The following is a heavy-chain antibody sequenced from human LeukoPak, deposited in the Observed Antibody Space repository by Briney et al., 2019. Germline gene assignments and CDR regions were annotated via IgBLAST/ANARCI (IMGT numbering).Heavy chain of an antibody. CDR2: ISSSSSYI. CDR3: ARAGIWFGELSDNAFDI. CDR1: GFTFSSYS. Sequence: PGGSLRLSCAASGFTFSSYSMNWVRQAPGKGLEWVSSISSSSSYIYYADSVKGRFTISRDNAKNSLYLQMNSLRAEDTAVYYCARAGIWFGELSDNAFDIWGQGTMVTVSS. D-gene: IGHD3-10*01. V-gene: IGHV3-21*01. J-gene: IGHJ3*02.